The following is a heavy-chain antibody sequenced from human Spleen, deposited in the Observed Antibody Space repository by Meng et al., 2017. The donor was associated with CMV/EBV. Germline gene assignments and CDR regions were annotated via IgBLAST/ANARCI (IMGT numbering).Heavy chain of an antibody. J-gene: IGHJ6*02. D-gene: IGHD2-2*01. V-gene: IGHV4-61*01. CDR3: ARDRGYCGTTRCYYYGMGV. Sequence: SETLSLTCTVSGGSVSSGSYYWSWIRQPPGKGLEWIGYVYYSGSTNYNPSLKSRLTISVDTSKNQFSLKLSSVSAADTAVYYCARDRGYCGTTRCYYYGMGVWGQGTTVTVSS. CDR2: VYYSGST. CDR1: GGSVSSGSYY.